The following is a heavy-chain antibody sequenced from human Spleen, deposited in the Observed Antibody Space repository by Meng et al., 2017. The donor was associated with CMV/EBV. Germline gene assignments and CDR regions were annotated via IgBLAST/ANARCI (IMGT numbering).Heavy chain of an antibody. V-gene: IGHV5-51*01. CDR3: GRQGEDCTNGVCYFDY. J-gene: IGHJ4*02. Sequence: HSLTSYWIGWVRQMPGKGLEWMGIIYPGDSDIRYSPSFQGQVTISADKSISTAYLQWSSLKASDTAMYYCGRQGEDCTNGVCYFDYWGQGTLVTVSS. D-gene: IGHD2-8*01. CDR2: IYPGDSDI. CDR1: HSLTSYW.